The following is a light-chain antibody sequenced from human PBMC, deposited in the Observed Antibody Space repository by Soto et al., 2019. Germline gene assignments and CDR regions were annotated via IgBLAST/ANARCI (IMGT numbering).Light chain of an antibody. J-gene: IGLJ1*01. Sequence: QSALTQPPSASGSPGQSVTISCTGTSSDVGGYNYVSWYQQHPGKAPKLMIYEFSKRPSGVPDRFSGSKSGNTASLTVSGLQAEDEADYYCSSYAGSNNLYVFGPGTKVTVL. CDR2: EFS. V-gene: IGLV2-8*01. CDR3: SSYAGSNNLYV. CDR1: SSDVGGYNY.